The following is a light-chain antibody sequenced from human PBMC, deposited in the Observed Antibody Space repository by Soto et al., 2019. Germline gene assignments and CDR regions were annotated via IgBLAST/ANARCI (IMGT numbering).Light chain of an antibody. CDR3: SSYAGSTV. J-gene: IGLJ1*01. V-gene: IGLV2-8*01. CDR2: EVS. CDR1: SSDVGGYNY. Sequence: QSVLTQPPSASGSPGQSVTISCTGTSSDVGGYNYVSWYQQHPGKAPKLMIYEVSKRPSGVPDRFSGSKPGNTASLTVSGLQAEDEADYYCSSYAGSTVFGTGTKVTVL.